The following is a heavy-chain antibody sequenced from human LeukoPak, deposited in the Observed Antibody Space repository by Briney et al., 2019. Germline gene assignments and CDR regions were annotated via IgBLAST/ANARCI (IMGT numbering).Heavy chain of an antibody. CDR1: GLNFINAW. Sequence: GGSLRLSCATSGLNFINAWMSWVRPAPGKGLEWVAFIRFDGSNEYYADSLKGRFTISRDNSKNTLYLQMNSLRVEDTALYYCTKDASGFCSSSSCYTNDYWGQGTLVTVSS. CDR2: IRFDGSNE. V-gene: IGHV3-30*02. D-gene: IGHD2-2*02. CDR3: TKDASGFCSSSSCYTNDY. J-gene: IGHJ4*02.